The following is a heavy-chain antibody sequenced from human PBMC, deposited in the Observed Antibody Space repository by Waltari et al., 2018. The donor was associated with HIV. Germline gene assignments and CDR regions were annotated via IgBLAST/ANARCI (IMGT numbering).Heavy chain of an antibody. V-gene: IGHV1-24*01. D-gene: IGHD3-16*01. Sequence: VQLVQSGAEVKKPGASVKVSCKVSGYTLSELALHWVRQSPGKGLEWMGGFDPEDGETVYAQQFQGRVTMTEDPSTGSPYMDLTGLRFDDTAVYYWTGGGSAFDVWGQGTMVTVSS. CDR2: FDPEDGET. CDR3: TGGGSAFDV. J-gene: IGHJ3*01. CDR1: GYTLSELA.